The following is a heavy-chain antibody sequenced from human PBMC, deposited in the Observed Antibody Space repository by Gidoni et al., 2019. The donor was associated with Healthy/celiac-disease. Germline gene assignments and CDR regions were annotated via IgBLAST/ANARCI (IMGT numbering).Heavy chain of an antibody. Sequence: QVQLQQWGVGLLKPSETLSLTCAVYGGSFSGYYWSWIRQPPGKGLEWIGEINHSGSTNYNPSLKSRVIISVDTSKNQFSLKLSSVTAADTAVYYCARGKTMVQGVIAFYYYYYMDVWGKGTTVTVSS. CDR2: INHSGST. CDR1: GGSFSGYY. J-gene: IGHJ6*03. CDR3: ARGKTMVQGVIAFYYYYYMDV. V-gene: IGHV4-34*01. D-gene: IGHD3-10*01.